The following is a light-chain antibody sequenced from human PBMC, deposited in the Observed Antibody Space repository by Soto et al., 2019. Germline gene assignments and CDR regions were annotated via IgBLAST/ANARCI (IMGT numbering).Light chain of an antibody. CDR3: QQYGTSPPT. CDR1: QSVSSN. J-gene: IGKJ1*01. Sequence: EIVMTQSPATLSVSPGERATLSCRASQSVSSNLAWYQQKPGQAPRLLIYGASTRATGIPDRFSGSGSGTDFTLTISRLEPEDFAVFYCQQYGTSPPTFGQGTKVEI. V-gene: IGKV3-20*01. CDR2: GAS.